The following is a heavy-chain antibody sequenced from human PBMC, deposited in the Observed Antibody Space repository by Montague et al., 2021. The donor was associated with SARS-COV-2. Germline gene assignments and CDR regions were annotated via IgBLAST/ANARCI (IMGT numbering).Heavy chain of an antibody. Sequence: SETLSLTCAVYGGSFSDYYWGWIRQPPGKGLEWIGEINHRGTSKYNTSLKSRVSISVDKSKNQFSLKLSSVTAADTAVYYCARVHPLWFGELLLDYYYYYGMDVWDQGTTVTVSS. D-gene: IGHD3-10*01. V-gene: IGHV4-34*01. CDR3: ARVHPLWFGELLLDYYYYYGMDV. CDR2: INHRGTS. J-gene: IGHJ6*02. CDR1: GGSFSDYY.